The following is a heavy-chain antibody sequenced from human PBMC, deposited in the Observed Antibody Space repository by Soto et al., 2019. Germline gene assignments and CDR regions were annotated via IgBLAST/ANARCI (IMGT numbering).Heavy chain of an antibody. CDR3: ATRLEPGKWTVYNWFDP. CDR2: IYPGDSDT. CDR1: GYSFTSYW. Sequence: GESLKISCKGSGYSFTSYWIGWVRQMPGKGLEWMGIIYPGDSDTRYSPSFQGQVTISADKSISTAYLQWSSLKASDTAMYYCATRLEPGKWTVYNWFDPWGQGTLVTVSS. V-gene: IGHV5-51*01. D-gene: IGHD4-17*01. J-gene: IGHJ5*02.